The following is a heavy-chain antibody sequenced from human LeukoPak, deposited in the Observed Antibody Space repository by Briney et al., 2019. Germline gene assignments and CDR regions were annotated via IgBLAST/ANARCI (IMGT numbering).Heavy chain of an antibody. V-gene: IGHV3-21*01. CDR2: ISSSSSYI. D-gene: IGHD2-15*01. CDR3: ARDRYCSGGSCFLDY. CDR1: GFTFSSYW. Sequence: GGSLRLSCAASGFTFSSYWMHWVRQAPGEGLEWVSSISSSSSYIYYADSVKGRFTISRDNAKNSLYLQMNSLRAEDTAVYYCARDRYCSGGSCFLDYWGQGTLVTVSS. J-gene: IGHJ4*02.